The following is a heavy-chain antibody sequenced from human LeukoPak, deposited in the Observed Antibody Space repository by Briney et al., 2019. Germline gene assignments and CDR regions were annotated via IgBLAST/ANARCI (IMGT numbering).Heavy chain of an antibody. D-gene: IGHD1-26*01. CDR3: ARGGTVGAGAFDY. V-gene: IGHV3-30-3*01. Sequence: QSGGSLRLSCAASGFTFSTYAIHWVRQAPGKGLEWVAVISNDGNNKYYADSVKGRVTISRDNSKNTLSLQMNSLRAEDTAAYYCARGGTVGAGAFDYWGQGTLVTVSS. CDR2: ISNDGNNK. CDR1: GFTFSTYA. J-gene: IGHJ4*02.